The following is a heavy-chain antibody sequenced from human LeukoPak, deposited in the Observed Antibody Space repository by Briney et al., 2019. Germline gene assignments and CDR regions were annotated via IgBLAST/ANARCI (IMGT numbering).Heavy chain of an antibody. D-gene: IGHD6-19*01. CDR1: GFTFSSYA. J-gene: IGHJ4*02. CDR2: ISGSGGST. CDR3: AKAPPIAVAGTGDY. Sequence: PGGSLRLSCAASGFTFSSYAMSWVRQAPGKGLEWVSAISGSGGSTYYADSVMGRFTISRDNSKNTLYLQMNSLRAEDTAVYYCAKAPPIAVAGTGDYWGQGTLVTVSS. V-gene: IGHV3-23*01.